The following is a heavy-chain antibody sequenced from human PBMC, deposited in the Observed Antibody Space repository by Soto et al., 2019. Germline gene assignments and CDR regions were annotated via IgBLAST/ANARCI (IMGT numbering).Heavy chain of an antibody. CDR2: ISYDGSNK. CDR3: AKDDAGWLQHSSVAY. V-gene: IGHV3-30*18. CDR1: GFTFSSYG. D-gene: IGHD3-3*02. J-gene: IGHJ4*02. Sequence: QVQLVESGGGVVQPGRSLRLSCAASGFTFSSYGMHWVRQAPGKGLEWVAVISYDGSNKYYADSVKGRFTISRDNSMNTMYMQMARLRAEDNGVYYCAKDDAGWLQHSSVAYWGQGTLVTVSS.